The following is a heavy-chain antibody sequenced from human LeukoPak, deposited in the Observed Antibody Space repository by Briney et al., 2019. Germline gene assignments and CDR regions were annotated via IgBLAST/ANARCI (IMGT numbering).Heavy chain of an antibody. CDR1: GGTFSSYA. V-gene: IGHV1-69*13. Sequence: GASVTVSCKASGGTFSSYAISWVRQAPGQGLEWMGGIIPIFGTANYAQKFQGRVTITADESTSTAYMELSSLRSEDTAVYYCARGVWDYTLAAFDIWGQGTMVTVSS. D-gene: IGHD3-16*01. CDR3: ARGVWDYTLAAFDI. J-gene: IGHJ3*02. CDR2: IIPIFGTA.